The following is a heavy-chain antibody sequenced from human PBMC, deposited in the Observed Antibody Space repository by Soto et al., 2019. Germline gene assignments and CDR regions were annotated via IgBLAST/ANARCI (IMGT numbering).Heavy chain of an antibody. J-gene: IGHJ4*02. CDR2: IKSKTDGGTT. CDR3: YTDLRDHCSSTSCYGY. CDR1: GFTFSNAW. V-gene: IGHV3-15*01. Sequence: GGSLRLSCAASGFTFSNAWMSWVRQAPGKGLEWVGRIKSKTDGGTTDYAAPVKGRFTISRDDSKNTLYLQMNSLKTEDTAVYYCYTDLRDHCSSTSCYGYWGQGTLVTVSS. D-gene: IGHD2-2*01.